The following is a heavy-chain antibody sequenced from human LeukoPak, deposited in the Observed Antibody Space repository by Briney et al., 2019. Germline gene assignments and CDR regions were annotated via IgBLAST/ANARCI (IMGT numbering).Heavy chain of an antibody. J-gene: IGHJ5*02. V-gene: IGHV4-34*01. Sequence: PSETLSLTCAVYGGSFSGYYWSWIRRPPGKGLEWIGEINNSGSTNYNPSLKSRVAISVDTSKNQFSLKLSSVTAADTAVYYCARGFSTNVRYSYGRGPSNNWFDPWGQGTLVTVSS. D-gene: IGHD5-18*01. CDR1: GGSFSGYY. CDR2: INNSGST. CDR3: ARGFSTNVRYSYGRGPSNNWFDP.